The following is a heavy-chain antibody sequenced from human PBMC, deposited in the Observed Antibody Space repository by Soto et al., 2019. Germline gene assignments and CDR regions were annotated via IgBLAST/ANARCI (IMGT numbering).Heavy chain of an antibody. Sequence: QVQLVQSGAEVKKPGASVKVSCKASGGTFSYYAISWVRQAPGQGLDWMGGIIPIFGTTLYAQKFEGRITITADESTSTAYMELSGLRSEDTAVYYCARIILRVIAGLPAGLLPTKNYYFGMDVWGQGTTVTVSS. CDR1: GGTFSYYA. J-gene: IGHJ6*02. CDR3: ARIILRVIAGLPAGLLPTKNYYFGMDV. V-gene: IGHV1-69*01. D-gene: IGHD6-19*01. CDR2: IIPIFGTT.